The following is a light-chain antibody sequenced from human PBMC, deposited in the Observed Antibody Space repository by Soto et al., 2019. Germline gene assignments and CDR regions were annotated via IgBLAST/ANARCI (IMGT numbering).Light chain of an antibody. CDR1: LYISSY. CDR2: GAS. Sequence: DIQLTQSPSSLSASVGDRVTITCRASLYISSYVNWYQQKPGKAPKLLIHGASNLQVGVPSRFSGSGSGTAFTLTISSLQPEDFAIYYCQQSYRTPTWTFGQGTKVQMK. CDR3: QQSYRTPTWT. J-gene: IGKJ1*01. V-gene: IGKV1-39*01.